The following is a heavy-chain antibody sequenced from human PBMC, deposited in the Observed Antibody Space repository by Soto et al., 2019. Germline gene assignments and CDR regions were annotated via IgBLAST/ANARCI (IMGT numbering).Heavy chain of an antibody. CDR2: IRSSGST. Sequence: QVQLQESGPGLVKPSESLSLTCTVSGGSVSSSNSYWTWIRQPPGKGLEWIGYIRSSGSTEYNPSPKGRVPLSVDTAKNQFSLNLRSLAAADGGLYYCTPSLRDYLHYRGQGALVTVSS. D-gene: IGHD3-10*01. CDR3: TPSLRDYLHY. J-gene: IGHJ4*02. V-gene: IGHV4-61*01. CDR1: GGSVSSSNSY.